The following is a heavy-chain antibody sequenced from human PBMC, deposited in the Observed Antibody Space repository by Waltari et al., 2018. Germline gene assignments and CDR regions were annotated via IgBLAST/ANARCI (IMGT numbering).Heavy chain of an antibody. Sequence: EVQLVQSGAEVKKPGESLRISCKGSGYSFINYWITWVRQMPGKGLEWMGGTDPSESYAKYSPSFQGHVTLSVDKSISTAYLQWSSLKASDTAMYYCATHDYGDFPLPYYHSMGVWGQGTTVTVSS. V-gene: IGHV5-10-1*03. CDR3: ATHDYGDFPLPYYHSMGV. D-gene: IGHD4-17*01. CDR2: TDPSESYA. CDR1: GYSFINYW. J-gene: IGHJ6*02.